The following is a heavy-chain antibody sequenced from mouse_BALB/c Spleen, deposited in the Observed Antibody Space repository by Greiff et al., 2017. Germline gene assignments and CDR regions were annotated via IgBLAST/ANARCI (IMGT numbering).Heavy chain of an antibody. J-gene: IGHJ4*01. D-gene: IGHD1-1*01. CDR2: IDPENGNT. CDR3: AIITTVVDYYAMDY. Sequence: VQLQQSGAELVRPGALVKLSCKASGFNIKDYYMHWVKQRPEQGLEWIGWIDPENGNTIYDPKFQGKASITADTSSNTAYLQLSSLTSEDTAVYYCAIITTVVDYYAMDYWGQGTSVTVSS. V-gene: IGHV14-1*02. CDR1: GFNIKDYY.